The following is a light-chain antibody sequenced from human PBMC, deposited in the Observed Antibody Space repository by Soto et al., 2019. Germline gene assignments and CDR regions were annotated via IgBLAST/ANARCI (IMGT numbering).Light chain of an antibody. Sequence: EIVLTQSPATLSLSPGERATLSCRASQSVSSYLAWYQQKPGQAPRLLIYDVSNRATGIPARFSGSGSGTDFTLPISSLEPEDFAVYYCQQRSNWPPAFGQGTKLEIK. CDR3: QQRSNWPPA. CDR1: QSVSSY. V-gene: IGKV3-11*01. CDR2: DVS. J-gene: IGKJ2*01.